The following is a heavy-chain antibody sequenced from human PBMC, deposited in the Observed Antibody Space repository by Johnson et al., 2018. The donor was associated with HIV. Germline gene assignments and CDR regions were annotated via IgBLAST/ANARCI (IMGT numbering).Heavy chain of an antibody. CDR1: GLTFDDYV. Sequence: VQLVESGGGWVQPGRSLRLSCAASGLTFDDYVMHWVRQAPGKGLEWVSGIRWNSGSIGYADSVKGRFTISRDNAKNSLHLQMNSLRAEDTALYYCAKDMKGVISSDAFDIWGQGTMVTVSS. J-gene: IGHJ3*02. CDR2: IRWNSGSI. V-gene: IGHV3-9*01. D-gene: IGHD3-10*01. CDR3: AKDMKGVISSDAFDI.